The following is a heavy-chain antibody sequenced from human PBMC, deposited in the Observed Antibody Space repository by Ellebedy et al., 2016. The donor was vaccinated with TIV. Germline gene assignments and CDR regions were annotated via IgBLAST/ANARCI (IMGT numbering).Heavy chain of an antibody. J-gene: IGHJ6*03. Sequence: SETLSLTXAVYGGSFSGYYWSWIRQPPGKGLEWIGEINHSGSTNYNPSLKSRVTISVDTSKNQFSLKLSSVTAADTAVYYCARGGGWSYSYGFSYYYYYYMDVWGKGTTVTVSS. CDR2: INHSGST. V-gene: IGHV4-34*01. CDR1: GGSFSGYY. CDR3: ARGGGWSYSYGFSYYYYYYMDV. D-gene: IGHD5-18*01.